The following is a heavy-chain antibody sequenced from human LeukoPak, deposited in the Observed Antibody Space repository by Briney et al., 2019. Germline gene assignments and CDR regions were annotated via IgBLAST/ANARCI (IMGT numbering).Heavy chain of an antibody. CDR2: IYYSGST. V-gene: IGHV4-39*01. J-gene: IGHJ5*02. CDR1: GGSISSSSYY. Sequence: PSETLSLTCTVSGGSISSSSYYWGWIRQPPGKGLEWIGSIYYSGSTYYNPSLKSRVTISVDTSKNQFSLKLSSVTAADTAVYYCARDLTSKYNWSDPWGQGTLVTVSS. CDR3: ARDLTSKYNWSDP. D-gene: IGHD3-3*01.